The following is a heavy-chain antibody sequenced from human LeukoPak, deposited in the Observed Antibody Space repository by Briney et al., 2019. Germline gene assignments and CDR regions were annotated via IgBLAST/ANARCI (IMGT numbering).Heavy chain of an antibody. V-gene: IGHV4-61*01. CDR1: GGSISSSSYY. D-gene: IGHD3-10*01. CDR2: IYYSGST. J-gene: IGHJ5*02. CDR3: ARDGGGYYGSGSYSWFDP. Sequence: SETLSLTCTVSGGSISSSSYYWSWIRQPPGRGLEWIGYIYYSGSTNYNPSLKSRVTISVDTSKNQFSLKLSSVTAAGTAVYYWARDGGGYYGSGSYSWFDPWGQGTLVTVSS.